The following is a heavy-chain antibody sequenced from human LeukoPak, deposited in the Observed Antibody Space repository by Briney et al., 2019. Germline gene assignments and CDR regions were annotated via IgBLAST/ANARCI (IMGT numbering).Heavy chain of an antibody. Sequence: ASVKVSCKASGYAFTSYAMHWVRQAPGQRLEWMGWINAGNGNTKYSQNLQGRVTITRDTSTNTVYMEMSSLISEDTAVYYRARVGFGEPFHYWGQGTLVTVSS. V-gene: IGHV1-3*01. CDR3: ARVGFGEPFHY. J-gene: IGHJ4*02. CDR1: GYAFTSYA. CDR2: INAGNGNT. D-gene: IGHD3-16*01.